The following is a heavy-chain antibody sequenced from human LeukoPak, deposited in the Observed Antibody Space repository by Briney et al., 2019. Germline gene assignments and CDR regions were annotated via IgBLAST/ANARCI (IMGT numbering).Heavy chain of an antibody. J-gene: IGHJ4*02. D-gene: IGHD5-12*01. CDR3: ARVGGGMQGYDYDPDY. V-gene: IGHV1-2*02. CDR1: GYTFTSYY. CDR2: INPNSGGT. Sequence: ASVKVPCKASGYTFTSYYMHWVRQAPGQGLEWMGWINPNSGGTNYAQKFQGRVTMTRDTAISTAYMELSRLRSDDTAVYYCARVGGGMQGYDYDPDYWGQGTLVTVSS.